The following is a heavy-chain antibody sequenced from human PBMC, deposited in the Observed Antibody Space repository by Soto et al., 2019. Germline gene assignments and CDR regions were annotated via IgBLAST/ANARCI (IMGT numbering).Heavy chain of an antibody. CDR3: VRGQQLVPDYYYYYMDV. J-gene: IGHJ6*03. Sequence: GGSLRLSCAASGFTFSSYAMSWVRQAPGKGLEWVSAISGSGGSTNYNPSLKSRVTISVDTSKNQFSLKLSSVTAADTAVYYCVRGQQLVPDYYYYYMDVWGKGTTVTVS. D-gene: IGHD6-6*01. V-gene: IGHV3-23*02. CDR2: ISGSGGST. CDR1: GFTFSSYA.